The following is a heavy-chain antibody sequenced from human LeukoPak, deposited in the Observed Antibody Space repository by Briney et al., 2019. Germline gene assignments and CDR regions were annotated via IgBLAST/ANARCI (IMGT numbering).Heavy chain of an antibody. V-gene: IGHV4-59*01. Sequence: SETLSLTCTVSGGSISSYYWSWIRQPPGKGLEWIGYIYYSGSTNYNPSLKSRVTISVDTSKNPFSLKLSSVTAADTAVYYCARGYDSSGYLYGYWGQGTLVTVSS. D-gene: IGHD3-22*01. CDR1: GGSISSYY. CDR3: ARGYDSSGYLYGY. CDR2: IYYSGST. J-gene: IGHJ4*02.